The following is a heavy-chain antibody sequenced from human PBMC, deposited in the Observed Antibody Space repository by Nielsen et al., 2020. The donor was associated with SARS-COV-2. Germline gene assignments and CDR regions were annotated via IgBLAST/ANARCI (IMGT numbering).Heavy chain of an antibody. J-gene: IGHJ6*02. CDR1: GFTFDDYD. D-gene: IGHD6-13*01. CDR2: ISWNSGSI. V-gene: IGHV3-9*01. Sequence: SLKISCAASGFTFDDYDMHWVRQAPGKGLEWVSGISWNSGSIGYADSVKGRFTISRDNAKNSLYLQMNSLRAEDTALYYCATLASSSWTPYYYYGMDVWGQGTTVTVSS. CDR3: ATLASSSWTPYYYYGMDV.